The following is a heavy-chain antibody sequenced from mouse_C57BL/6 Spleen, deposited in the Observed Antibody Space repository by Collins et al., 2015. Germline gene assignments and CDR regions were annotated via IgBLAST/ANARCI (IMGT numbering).Heavy chain of an antibody. Sequence: EVKLVESGGGLVKPGGSLKLSCAASGFTFSSYAMSWVRQTPEKRLEWVASISSGGSTYYPDSVKGRFTISRDNARNILYLQMSSLRSEDTAMYYCARDKFITTVVATPFDYWGQGTTLTVSS. CDR2: ISSGGST. CDR3: ARDKFITTVVATPFDY. J-gene: IGHJ2*01. V-gene: IGHV5-6-5*01. D-gene: IGHD1-1*01. CDR1: GFTFSSYA.